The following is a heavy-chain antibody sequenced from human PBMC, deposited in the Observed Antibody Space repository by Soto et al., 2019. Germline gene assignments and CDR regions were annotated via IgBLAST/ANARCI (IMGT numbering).Heavy chain of an antibody. CDR1: GFTFSSYG. V-gene: IGHV3-33*06. CDR3: AKDSSGWYLYLGQDFDY. J-gene: IGHJ4*02. Sequence: GGSLRLSCAASGFTFSSYGMHWVRQAPGKGLEWVAVIWYDGSNKYYADSVKGRFTISRDSSKNTLYLQMNSLRAEDTAVYYCAKDSSGWYLYLGQDFDYWGQGTLVTVSS. D-gene: IGHD6-19*01. CDR2: IWYDGSNK.